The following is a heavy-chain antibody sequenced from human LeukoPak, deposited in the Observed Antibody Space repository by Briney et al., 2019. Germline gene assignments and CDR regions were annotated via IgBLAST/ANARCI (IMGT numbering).Heavy chain of an antibody. D-gene: IGHD1-26*01. V-gene: IGHV4-34*01. CDR2: INHSGST. CDR1: GGSFTGYY. CDR3: ARDGRYYYAFDI. Sequence: PSETLSLTCAVCGGSFTGYYWSWIRQPPGKGLEWIGEINHSGSTNYNPSLKSRVTISVDTSKNQFSLKLSSVTAADTAVYYCARDGRYYYAFDIWGQGTMVTVSS. J-gene: IGHJ3*02.